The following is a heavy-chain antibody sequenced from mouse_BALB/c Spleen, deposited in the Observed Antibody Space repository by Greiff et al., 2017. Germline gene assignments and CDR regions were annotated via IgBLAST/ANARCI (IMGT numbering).Heavy chain of an antibody. CDR1: GFTFSSYG. J-gene: IGHJ3*01. V-gene: IGHV5-6-3*01. CDR2: INSNGGST. CDR3: ARDRGLWFPFAY. Sequence: EVKLMESGGGLVQPGGSLKLSCAASGFTFSSYGMSWVRQTPDKRLELVATINSNGGSTYYPDSVKGRFTISRDNAKNTLYLQMSSLKSEDTAMYYCARDRGLWFPFAYWGQGTLVTVSA. D-gene: IGHD2-2*01.